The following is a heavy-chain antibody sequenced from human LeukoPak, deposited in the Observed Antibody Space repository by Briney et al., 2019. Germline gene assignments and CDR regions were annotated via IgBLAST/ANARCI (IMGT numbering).Heavy chain of an antibody. D-gene: IGHD3-22*01. Sequence: PSETLSLTFAVLGGSLIAYQRTRIRQPPGMGPEWIGQINHFGSSNYNPSLKSRVTISVDTSKNQFSLDLNSVTAADTAVYYCARGLAPTRGYYEGGDYLSYYWGQGLLVTVSS. J-gene: IGHJ4*02. CDR2: INHFGSS. V-gene: IGHV4-34*01. CDR1: GGSLIAYQ. CDR3: ARGLAPTRGYYEGGDYLSYY.